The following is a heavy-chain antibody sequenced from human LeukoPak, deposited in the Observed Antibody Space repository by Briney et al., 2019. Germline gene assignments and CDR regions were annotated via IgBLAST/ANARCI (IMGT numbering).Heavy chain of an antibody. D-gene: IGHD1-26*01. CDR1: GGSFSGYY. CDR2: INHSGST. V-gene: IGHV4-34*01. CDR3: ARGRGIVGARKPYDY. J-gene: IGHJ4*02. Sequence: KPSETLSLTCAVYGGSFSGYYWSWIRQPPGKGLEWIGEINHSGSTNYNPSLKSRVTISVDTSKNQFSLKLSSVTAADTAVYYCARGRGIVGARKPYDYWGQGTLVTVSS.